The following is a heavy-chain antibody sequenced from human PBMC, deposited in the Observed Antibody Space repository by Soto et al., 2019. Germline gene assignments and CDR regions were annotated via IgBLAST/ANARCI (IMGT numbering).Heavy chain of an antibody. CDR1: GGSFSGYY. D-gene: IGHD2-2*01. CDR3: ARNCSTTSCQIWGFDY. Sequence: QVQLQQRGAGLLKPSETLSLTCAVYGGSFSGYYWSWIRQPPGKGLEWIGEINHSGSTNYSPSLKSRVTISVDTSKNQFSLKLSSVTAADTAVYYCARNCSTTSCQIWGFDYWGQGTLVTVSS. J-gene: IGHJ4*02. V-gene: IGHV4-34*01. CDR2: INHSGST.